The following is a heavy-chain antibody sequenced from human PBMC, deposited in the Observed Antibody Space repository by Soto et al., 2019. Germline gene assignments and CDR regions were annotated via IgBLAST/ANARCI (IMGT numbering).Heavy chain of an antibody. CDR2: IAPLYGTA. J-gene: IGHJ4*02. V-gene: IGHV1-69*01. CDR1: GGTFSRSS. CDR3: AREIRYSGSGIFDS. D-gene: IGHD3-10*01. Sequence: QVHLVQSGAEVKKPGSSVKVSCRASGGTFSRSSIAWVRQAPGQGLEWMGGIAPLYGTANYAQRLQGRVTITAHESTGTAYMELSGLRAEDTSVYYCAREIRYSGSGIFDSWGQGTLVIVSA.